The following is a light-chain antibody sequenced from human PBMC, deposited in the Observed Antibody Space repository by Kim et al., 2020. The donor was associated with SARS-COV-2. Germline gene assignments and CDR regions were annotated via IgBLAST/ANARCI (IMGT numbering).Light chain of an antibody. J-gene: IGLJ3*02. CDR2: GKN. V-gene: IGLV3-19*01. CDR3: NSRDSSGNHLL. Sequence: SSELTQDPAVSVALGQTVRITCQGDSLRSYYASWYQQKAGQAPLLVIYGKNNRPSGIPDRFSGSSSGNTASLTITGAQAEDEADYYCNSRDSSGNHLLFG. CDR1: SLRSYY.